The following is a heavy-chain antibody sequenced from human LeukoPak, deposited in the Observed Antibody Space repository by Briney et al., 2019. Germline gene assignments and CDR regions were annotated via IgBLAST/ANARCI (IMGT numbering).Heavy chain of an antibody. CDR1: GFTFSTYS. V-gene: IGHV3-21*01. Sequence: PGGSLRLSCAASGFTFSTYSMNWVRQAPGKGLEWVSSISSSSGYMFYADSVKGRFTISRDNAKNSLYLQVNSLRAEDTAVYYCARVGLSGSSLDFWGHGTLVTVSS. CDR3: ARVGLSGSSLDF. CDR2: ISSSSGYM. J-gene: IGHJ4*01. D-gene: IGHD1-26*01.